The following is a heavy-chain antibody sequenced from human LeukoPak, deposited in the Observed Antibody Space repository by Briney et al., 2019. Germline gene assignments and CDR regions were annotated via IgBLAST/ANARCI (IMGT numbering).Heavy chain of an antibody. CDR2: TSYDGSTK. V-gene: IGHV3-30*18. CDR1: GFTFSSHG. Sequence: GRSLRLSCAASGFTFSSHGMHWVRQAPGKGLEWVAVTSYDGSTKYYADSAKGRFNISRDNSKNTLYLQMNSLRVDDTAVYYCAKDATLFGDQYFDYWGQGTLVIVSP. D-gene: IGHD3-10*01. CDR3: AKDATLFGDQYFDY. J-gene: IGHJ4*02.